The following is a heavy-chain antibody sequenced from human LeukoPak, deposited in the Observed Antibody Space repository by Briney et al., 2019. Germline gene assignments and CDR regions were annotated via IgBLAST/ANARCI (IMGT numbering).Heavy chain of an antibody. V-gene: IGHV4-38-2*02. Sequence: SETLSLTCTVSGYSISSGYYWGWIRQPPGKGLEWIGSINHSGSTYYNPSLKSRVTISVDTSKNQLSLKLSSVTAADTAVYYCARDSSGTANYYYYYYMDVWGKGTTVTVSS. D-gene: IGHD6-19*01. CDR1: GYSISSGYY. CDR2: INHSGST. CDR3: ARDSSGTANYYYYYYMDV. J-gene: IGHJ6*03.